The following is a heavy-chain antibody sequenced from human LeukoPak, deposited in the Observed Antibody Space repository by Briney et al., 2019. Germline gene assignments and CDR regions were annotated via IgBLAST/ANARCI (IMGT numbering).Heavy chain of an antibody. CDR3: ARGPYI. V-gene: IGHV4-61*01. CDR2: ISYTGST. J-gene: IGHJ3*02. CDR1: GGSVSSGTYY. Sequence: PSETLSLTCTVSGGSVSSGTYYCNWIRQPPGKGLEWIGYISYTGSTNYNPSLKSRVTISVDTSKNQFSLKLTSVTAADTAVYYCARGPYIWGQGTMVTVSS.